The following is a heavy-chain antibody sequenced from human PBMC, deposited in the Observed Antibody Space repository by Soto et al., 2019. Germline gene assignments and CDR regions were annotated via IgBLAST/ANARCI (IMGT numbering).Heavy chain of an antibody. V-gene: IGHV3-30*18. J-gene: IGHJ4*02. CDR1: GFTFSSYG. Sequence: QVQLVESGGGVVQPGRSLRLSCAASGFTFSSYGMHWVRQAPGKGLEWVAVISYDGSNKYYADSVKGRFTISRDNSKNTLYLQMNSLRAEDTAVYYCAKDGLWFGEFPLDYWGQGTLVTVSS. CDR2: ISYDGSNK. CDR3: AKDGLWFGEFPLDY. D-gene: IGHD3-10*01.